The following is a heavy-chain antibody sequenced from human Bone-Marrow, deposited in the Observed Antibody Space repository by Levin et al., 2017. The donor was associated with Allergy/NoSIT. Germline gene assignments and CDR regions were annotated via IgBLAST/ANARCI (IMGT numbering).Heavy chain of an antibody. D-gene: IGHD2/OR15-2a*01. J-gene: IGHJ6*03. CDR3: ARDNSTNGYYYYYMDV. CDR2: IIPIFGTA. CDR1: GGTFSSYA. Sequence: PAASVKVSCKASGGTFSSYAISWVRQAPGQGLEWMGGIIPIFGTANYAQKFQGRVTITADKSTSTAYMELSSLRSEDTAVYYCARDNSTNGYYYYYMDVWGKGTTVTVSS. V-gene: IGHV1-69*06.